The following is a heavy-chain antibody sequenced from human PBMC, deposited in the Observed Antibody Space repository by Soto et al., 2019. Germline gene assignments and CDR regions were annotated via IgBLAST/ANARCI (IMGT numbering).Heavy chain of an antibody. CDR2: IYYSGST. CDR1: GGSISSYY. V-gene: IGHV4-59*08. D-gene: IGHD6-13*01. J-gene: IGHJ4*02. CDR3: ARLYSSIDRRYFDY. Sequence: PSETLSLTCTVSGGSISSYYWSWIRQPPGKGLEWIGYIYYSGSTNYNPSLKSRVTISVDTSKNQFSLKLSSVTAADTAVYYCARLYSSIDRRYFDYWGQGTLVTVSS.